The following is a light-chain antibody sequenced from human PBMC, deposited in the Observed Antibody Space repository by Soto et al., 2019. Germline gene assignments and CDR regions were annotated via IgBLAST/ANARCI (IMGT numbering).Light chain of an antibody. J-gene: IGLJ1*01. CDR2: EVS. Sequence: QSVLNQPASVSGSPGQSITISCTGNSSVVGSYNLVSWYQQHPGKAPKLMLYEVSKRPSGVSNRFSGSKSGNTASLTISGLQAEDEADYYCCSYAGSTTYVFGTGTKVTVL. CDR1: SSVVGSYNL. V-gene: IGLV2-23*02. CDR3: CSYAGSTTYV.